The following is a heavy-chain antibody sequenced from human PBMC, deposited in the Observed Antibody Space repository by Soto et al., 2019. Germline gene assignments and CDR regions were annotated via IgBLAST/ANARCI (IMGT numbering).Heavy chain of an antibody. J-gene: IGHJ4*02. CDR1: GFSVSSTY. V-gene: IGHV4-59*02. CDR3: ARIPYSSASFDY. Sequence: SETLSLTCTVSGFSVSSTYWGWVRQSPGKGLECIGYVYNSGSTIYSPSLRSRITISVDPSKNQFSLRLRSVNAADTAVYYCARIPYSSASFDYWGQGNLVTVSS. CDR2: VYNSGST. D-gene: IGHD6-19*01.